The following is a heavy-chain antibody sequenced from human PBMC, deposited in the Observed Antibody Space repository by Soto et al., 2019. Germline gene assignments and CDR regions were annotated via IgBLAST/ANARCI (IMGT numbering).Heavy chain of an antibody. CDR1: GFIFSSYA. D-gene: IGHD3-22*01. Sequence: PGGSLRLSCAASGFIFSSYAMSWVRQAPGKGLEWVSAISGSGISTYYADSVKGRFTISRDNSRNTLFLQMNSLRAEDTAVYYCARDYYKYYDSSGYYRSPAYWGQGTLVTVSS. V-gene: IGHV3-23*01. J-gene: IGHJ4*02. CDR3: ARDYYKYYDSSGYYRSPAY. CDR2: ISGSGIST.